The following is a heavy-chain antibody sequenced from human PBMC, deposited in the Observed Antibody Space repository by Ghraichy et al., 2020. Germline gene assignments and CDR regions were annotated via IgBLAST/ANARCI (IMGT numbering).Heavy chain of an antibody. V-gene: IGHV4-34*01. Sequence: SETLSLTCAVYGGSFSGYYWSWIRQPPGKGLEWIGEINHSGSTNYNPSLKSRVTISVDTSKNQFSLKLSSVTAADTAVYYCARLRRDGYNVDYWGQGTLVTVSS. CDR3: ARLRRDGYNVDY. CDR2: INHSGST. J-gene: IGHJ4*02. D-gene: IGHD5-24*01. CDR1: GGSFSGYY.